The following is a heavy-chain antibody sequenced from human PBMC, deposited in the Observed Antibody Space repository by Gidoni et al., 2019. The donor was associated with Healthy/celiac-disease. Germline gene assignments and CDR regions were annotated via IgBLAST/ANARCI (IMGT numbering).Heavy chain of an antibody. CDR2: IKSKTDGGTT. Sequence: EVQLVESGGGLVKPGGSLRLSCAASGFTFSNAWMSWVRQAAGKGLEWVGRIKSKTDGGTTDYAAPVKGRFTISRDDSKNTLYLQMNRLKTEDTAVYYCTTDFPHYDILTGYPRTDDLDVWGQGTTVTVSS. D-gene: IGHD3-9*01. V-gene: IGHV3-15*01. CDR3: TTDFPHYDILTGYPRTDDLDV. CDR1: GFTFSNAW. J-gene: IGHJ6*02.